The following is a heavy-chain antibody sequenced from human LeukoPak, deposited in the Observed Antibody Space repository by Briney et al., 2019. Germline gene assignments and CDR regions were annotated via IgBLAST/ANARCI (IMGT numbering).Heavy chain of an antibody. CDR1: GVIFSNYW. Sequence: PGGSLRLSCAASGVIFSNYWMGWVRQAPGKGREWVANIKPDGSDEYYLSSLKGRFFISRDHAQNSLILHMGSLRAEDTALYYCARDPTTSQGSDAYDIWGQGTRVTVSS. D-gene: IGHD1-1*01. CDR2: IKPDGSDE. CDR3: ARDPTTSQGSDAYDI. J-gene: IGHJ3*02. V-gene: IGHV3-7*01.